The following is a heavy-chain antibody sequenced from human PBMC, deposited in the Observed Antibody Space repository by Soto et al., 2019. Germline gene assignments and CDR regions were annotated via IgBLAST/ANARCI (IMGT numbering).Heavy chain of an antibody. V-gene: IGHV3-9*01. Sequence: GGSLRLSCAASGFTFDDYAMHWVRQTPGKGPEWVSGISWNSASIGYADSVKGRFTISRDNSKNTLYLQMNSLRAEDTAVYYCAKPKWRYDILTGYSPSDYWGQGTLVTVSS. CDR2: ISWNSASI. CDR1: GFTFDDYA. J-gene: IGHJ4*02. CDR3: AKPKWRYDILTGYSPSDY. D-gene: IGHD3-9*01.